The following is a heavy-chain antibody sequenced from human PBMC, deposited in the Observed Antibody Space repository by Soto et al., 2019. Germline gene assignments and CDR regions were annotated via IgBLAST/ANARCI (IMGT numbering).Heavy chain of an antibody. CDR2: ISAHNGDT. CDR3: ATEPIYYNDGSGYYPLGH. V-gene: IGHV1-18*04. CDR1: GYSFATYG. D-gene: IGHD3-22*01. J-gene: IGHJ4*02. Sequence: QVQLVQSGAEVKKPGASVKVSCKASGYSFATYGFSWARQAPGQGLECVGWISAHNGDTHYSQKFQGRVTLTTDTSTNTGYMELRSLTSDDTAVYFCATEPIYYNDGSGYYPLGHWGQGTLVTVSS.